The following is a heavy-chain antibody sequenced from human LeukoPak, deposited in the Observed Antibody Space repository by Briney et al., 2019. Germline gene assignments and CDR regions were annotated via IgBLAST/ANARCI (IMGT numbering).Heavy chain of an antibody. CDR2: IYYSGST. D-gene: IGHD3-3*01. CDR3: AIHTSFGVVIPE. V-gene: IGHV4-39*01. J-gene: IGHJ3*01. Sequence: KPSETLSLTCTVSGGSISSSSYYWGWIRQPPGKGLEWIGSIYYSGSTYYNPSLKSRVTISADTSKNQFYLKLRTVTAADTAVYYCAIHTSFGVVIPEWGQGTMVTVSS. CDR1: GGSISSSSYY.